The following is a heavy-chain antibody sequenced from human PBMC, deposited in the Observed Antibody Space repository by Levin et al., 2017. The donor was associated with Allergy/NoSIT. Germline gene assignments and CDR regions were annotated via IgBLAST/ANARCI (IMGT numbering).Heavy chain of an antibody. D-gene: IGHD3-10*01. CDR3: ASSAGFSDY. CDR2: ISYDGSNK. V-gene: IGHV3-30*04. Sequence: PGESLKISCAASGFTFSSYAMHWVRQAPGKGLAWVAVISYDGSNKYYADSVKGRFTISRDNSKNTLYLQMNSLRAEDTAVYYCASSAGFSDYWGQGTLVTVSS. CDR1: GFTFSSYA. J-gene: IGHJ4*02.